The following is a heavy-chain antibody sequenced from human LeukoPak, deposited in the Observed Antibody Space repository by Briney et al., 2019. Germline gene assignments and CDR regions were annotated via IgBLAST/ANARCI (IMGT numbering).Heavy chain of an antibody. D-gene: IGHD3-9*01. CDR2: ISAYNGNT. CDR1: GYTFTSYG. CDR3: ARVGPVLRYFDWLLGANWFDP. V-gene: IGHV1-18*01. J-gene: IGHJ5*02. Sequence: ASAKVSCKASGYTFTSYGISWVRQAPGQGLEWMGWISAYNGNTNYAQKLQGRVTMTTDTSTSTAYMELRSLRSDDTAVYYCARVGPVLRYFDWLLGANWFDPWGQGTLVTVSS.